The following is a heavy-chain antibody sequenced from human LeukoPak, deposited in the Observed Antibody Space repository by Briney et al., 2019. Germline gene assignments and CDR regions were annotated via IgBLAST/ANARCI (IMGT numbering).Heavy chain of an antibody. CDR3: ARDGGYGSGSSL. CDR2: IYYSGST. J-gene: IGHJ4*02. Sequence: SQTLSLTCTVSGGSISSYYWSWIRQPPGKGLEWIGYIYYSGSTNYNPSLKSRVTISVDTTKNQFSLKLSSVIAADTAVYYCARDGGYGSGSSLWGQGTLVTVSS. CDR1: GGSISSYY. D-gene: IGHD3-10*01. V-gene: IGHV4-59*01.